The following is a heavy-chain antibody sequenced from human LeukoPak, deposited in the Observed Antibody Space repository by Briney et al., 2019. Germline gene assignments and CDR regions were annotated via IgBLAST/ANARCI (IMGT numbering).Heavy chain of an antibody. J-gene: IGHJ6*04. CDR3: ARGGDV. Sequence: GGSLRLSCAASGFTFSSYLMHCVRQAPGKGVLWVSRINSDGSSTSYATSVKGRLTISRDNAKNTLYLQMNSLRAEDTAVYYCARGGDVWGKGATVTVSS. CDR2: INSDGSST. CDR1: GFTFSSYL. V-gene: IGHV3-74*01.